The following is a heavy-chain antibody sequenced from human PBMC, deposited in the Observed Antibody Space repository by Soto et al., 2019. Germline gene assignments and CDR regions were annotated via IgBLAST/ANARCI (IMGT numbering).Heavy chain of an antibody. D-gene: IGHD3-22*01. CDR1: GGSISSSNW. CDR2: IYHSGST. J-gene: IGHJ6*02. V-gene: IGHV4-4*02. CDR3: ARDFYYDSSGPAYSYYYYGMDV. Sequence: SETLSLTCAVSGGSISSSNWWSWVRQPPGKGLEWIGEIYHSGSTNYNPSLKSRVTISVDKSKNQFSLKLSSVTAADTAVYYCARDFYYDSSGPAYSYYYYGMDVWGQGTTVTVSS.